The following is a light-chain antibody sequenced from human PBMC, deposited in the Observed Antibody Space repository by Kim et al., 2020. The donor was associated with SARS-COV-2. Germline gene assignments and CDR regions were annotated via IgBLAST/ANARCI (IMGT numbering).Light chain of an antibody. CDR3: QSYDSSLSGSV. J-gene: IGLJ3*02. CDR1: SSNIGAGYD. CDR2: GHS. V-gene: IGLV1-40*01. Sequence: QGVTISCTGSSSNIGAGYDVHWYQQLPGTAPKLLIYGHSNRPSGVPDRFSGSKSGTSASLAITGLQAEDEADYYCQSYDSSLSGSVFGGGTQLTVL.